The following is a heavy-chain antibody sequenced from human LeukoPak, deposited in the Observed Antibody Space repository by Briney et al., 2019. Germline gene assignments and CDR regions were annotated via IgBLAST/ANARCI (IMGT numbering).Heavy chain of an antibody. CDR3: ARFPGYCTGGSCYSLAGGDWFDH. V-gene: IGHV4-59*08. CDR1: GGSISSYY. J-gene: IGHJ5*02. D-gene: IGHD2-15*01. Sequence: SETLSLTCTVSGGSISSYYWNWIRQPPGKGLEWIGYIYYSGSTNYNPSLKSRVTISVDTSKNQFSLKLNSVTAEDTAVYYCARFPGYCTGGSCYSLAGGDWFDHWGQGTLVTVSS. CDR2: IYYSGST.